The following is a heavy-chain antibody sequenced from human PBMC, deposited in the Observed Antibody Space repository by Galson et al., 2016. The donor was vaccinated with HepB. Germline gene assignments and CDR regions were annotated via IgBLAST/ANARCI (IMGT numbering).Heavy chain of an antibody. V-gene: IGHV4-39*01. CDR2: IYYSGST. CDR1: GGSISGSSYY. Sequence: ETLSLTCTVSGGSISGSSYYWGWIRQPPGKGLEWIGSIYYSGSTYYNPSLKSRVTISVDTSKNQLSLKLSSVTAADTAVYYCARQGDPLIPWIQLWLPVYWGQGTLVTVSS. CDR3: ARQGDPLIPWIQLWLPVY. J-gene: IGHJ4*02. D-gene: IGHD5-18*01.